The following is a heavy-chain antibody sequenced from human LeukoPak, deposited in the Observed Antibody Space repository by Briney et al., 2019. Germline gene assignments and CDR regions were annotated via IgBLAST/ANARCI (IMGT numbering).Heavy chain of an antibody. Sequence: SETLSLTCTVSGGSISGSSYYWGWIRQPPGKGLEWIGSIYYSGSTYYNPSLKSRVTISVDTSKNQFSLKLSSVTAADTAVYYCARALRVWGNDYWGQGTLVTVSS. J-gene: IGHJ4*02. V-gene: IGHV4-39*07. D-gene: IGHD3-16*01. CDR1: GGSISGSSYY. CDR2: IYYSGST. CDR3: ARALRVWGNDY.